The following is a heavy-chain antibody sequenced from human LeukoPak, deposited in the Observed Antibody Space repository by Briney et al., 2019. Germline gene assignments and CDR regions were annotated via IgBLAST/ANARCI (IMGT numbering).Heavy chain of an antibody. CDR2: INPSGGGI. CDR1: GYTFTSYY. Sequence: GASVKVSCKASGYTFTSYYLHWVRQAPGQGLEWMGIINPSGGGISYAQKLQGRVTMTSDTSTSTVYMELSSLRSEDTAVYYCAREDCSGGSCYGYWGQGTLVTVSS. J-gene: IGHJ4*02. V-gene: IGHV1-46*04. D-gene: IGHD2-15*01. CDR3: AREDCSGGSCYGY.